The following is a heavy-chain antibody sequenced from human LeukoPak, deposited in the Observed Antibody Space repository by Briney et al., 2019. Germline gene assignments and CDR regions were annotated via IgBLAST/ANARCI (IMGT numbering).Heavy chain of an antibody. CDR2: INPNSGGT. Sequence: ASVKVSCKASGYTFTGYYMHWVRQAPGQGLEWMGWINPNSGGTNYAQKFQGRVTMTRDTSISTAYMELSRLRSDDTAVYYCASLGYYYGSGSYYNVRGRGYYYMDVWGKGTTVTISS. J-gene: IGHJ6*03. CDR3: ASLGYYYGSGSYYNVRGRGYYYMDV. CDR1: GYTFTGYY. D-gene: IGHD3-10*01. V-gene: IGHV1-2*02.